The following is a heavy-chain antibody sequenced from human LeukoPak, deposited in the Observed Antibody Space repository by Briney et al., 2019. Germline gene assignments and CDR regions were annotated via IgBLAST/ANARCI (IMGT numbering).Heavy chain of an antibody. D-gene: IGHD2-2*01. CDR3: AKVGTLGYCSSTSCYDDYYYGMDV. V-gene: IGHV3-23*01. CDR2: ISGSGGST. Sequence: PGGFLRLSCAASGFTFSSYSMNWVRQAPGKGLEWVSAISGSGGSTYYADSVKGRFTISRDNSKNTLYLQMNSLRAEDTAVYYCAKVGTLGYCSSTSCYDDYYYGMDVWGQGTTVTVSS. J-gene: IGHJ6*02. CDR1: GFTFSSYS.